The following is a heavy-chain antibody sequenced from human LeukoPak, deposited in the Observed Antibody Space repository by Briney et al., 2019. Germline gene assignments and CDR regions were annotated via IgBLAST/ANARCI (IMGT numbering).Heavy chain of an antibody. Sequence: GGSLRLSCAASGFTFSNYAMSWVRQAPGKGLEWVSGISESGGSAYYADPVKGRFTISRDNSKNTLYLQMNSLRAEDTAVYYCARGTMDGGQYYYDSSGGQGTLVTVSS. J-gene: IGHJ4*02. CDR3: ARGTMDGGQYYYDSS. CDR2: ISESGGSA. CDR1: GFTFSNYA. V-gene: IGHV3-23*01. D-gene: IGHD3-22*01.